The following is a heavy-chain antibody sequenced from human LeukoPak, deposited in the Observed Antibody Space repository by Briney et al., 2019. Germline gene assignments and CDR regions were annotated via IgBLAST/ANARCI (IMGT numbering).Heavy chain of an antibody. CDR1: GYTFTGYY. Sequence: ASVTVSCKASGYTFTGYYIHWVRQAPGQGLEWMGWINPNSGDTSYAQKFQGSVTMTRDMSITTAYAELSSLKSDDTAVYYCARGSPTPFDYWGQGTLVTVSS. V-gene: IGHV1-2*02. CDR3: ARGSPTPFDY. J-gene: IGHJ4*02. CDR2: INPNSGDT.